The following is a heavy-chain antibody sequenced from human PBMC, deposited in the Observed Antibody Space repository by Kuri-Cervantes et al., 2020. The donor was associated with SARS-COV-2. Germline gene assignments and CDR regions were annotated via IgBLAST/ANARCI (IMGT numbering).Heavy chain of an antibody. D-gene: IGHD6-19*01. J-gene: IGHJ4*02. CDR3: ARDQAVAGTLYFDY. CDR1: GFTISSYW. Sequence: SCAASGFTISSYWMSWVRQAPGKGLEWVANIKQDGSEKYYVDSVKGRFTISRDNAKNSLYLQMNSLRAEDTAGYYCARDQAVAGTLYFDYWGQGTLVTVSS. CDR2: IKQDGSEK. V-gene: IGHV3-7*01.